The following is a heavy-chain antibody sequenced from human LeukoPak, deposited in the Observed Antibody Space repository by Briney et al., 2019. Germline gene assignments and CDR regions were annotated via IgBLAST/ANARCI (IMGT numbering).Heavy chain of an antibody. D-gene: IGHD3-22*01. CDR1: GGTFSSYA. J-gene: IGHJ4*02. V-gene: IGHV1-69*13. CDR2: IIPIFGTA. CDR3: ATAPYYYDSSGYYYVSSFDY. Sequence: GASVKVSCKASGGTFSSYAISWVRQAPGQGPEWMGGIIPIFGTANYAQKFQGRVTITADESTSTAYMELSSLRSEDTAVYYCATAPYYYDSSGYYYVSSFDYWGQGTLVTVSS.